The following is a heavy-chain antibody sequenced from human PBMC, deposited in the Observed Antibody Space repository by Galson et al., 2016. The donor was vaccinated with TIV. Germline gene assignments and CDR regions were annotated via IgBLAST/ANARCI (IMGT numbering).Heavy chain of an antibody. D-gene: IGHD4-17*01. CDR1: GYRFTSYW. CDR3: ARQYDFGDYRGDAFDI. Sequence: QSGAEVKEPGESLKISCKASGYRFTSYWIAWVRQVPGKGLEWVGVVNPGGSIIRYSPPFQGQVTISSDKSINTAYLQWISLKASDTATYYCARQYDFGDYRGDAFDIWGQGTMVIVSS. CDR2: VNPGGSII. J-gene: IGHJ3*02. V-gene: IGHV5-51*03.